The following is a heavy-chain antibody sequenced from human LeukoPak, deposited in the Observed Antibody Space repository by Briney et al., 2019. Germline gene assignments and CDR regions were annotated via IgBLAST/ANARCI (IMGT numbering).Heavy chain of an antibody. V-gene: IGHV4-34*01. Sequence: KASETLSLTCAVYGGSFSGYYWSWIRHPPRKGLEWIWSIYYSGSTDDNPSLQSRVTISVDTSKNQFSLHLTSVAAADTAVYYCARPGDSDYWGQGTLVTVSS. CDR3: ARPGDSDY. J-gene: IGHJ4*02. CDR1: GGSFSGYY. D-gene: IGHD1-26*01. CDR2: IYYSGST.